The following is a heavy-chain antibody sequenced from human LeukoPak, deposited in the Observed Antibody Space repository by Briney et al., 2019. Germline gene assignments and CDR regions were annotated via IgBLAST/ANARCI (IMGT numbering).Heavy chain of an antibody. J-gene: IGHJ4*02. CDR3: ARLRRETSGWYYFDY. CDR2: INYSGDS. CDR1: GGSISGYY. Sequence: SETLSLTCTVSGGSISGYYWSWIRQPPEKGLEWIGYINYSGDSNYNPSLKSRVTISVDTSKNQFSLKVTSVTAADTAVYYCARLRRETSGWYYFDYWGQGTLVTVSS. D-gene: IGHD6-19*01. V-gene: IGHV4-59*08.